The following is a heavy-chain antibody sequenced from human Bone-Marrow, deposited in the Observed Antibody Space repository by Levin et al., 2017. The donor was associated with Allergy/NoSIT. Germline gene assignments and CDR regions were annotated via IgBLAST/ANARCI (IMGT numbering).Heavy chain of an antibody. CDR3: ARAAGAAGRGGMDV. Sequence: SGGSLRLSCATSGFPFSTYGMAWVRQAPGKGLEWVASITTTSNYIHYADSVKGRFTISRDNANNSLSLQMNRLRGEDTAVYYCARAAGAAGRGGMDVWGQGATVTVSS. V-gene: IGHV3-21*01. CDR1: GFPFSTYG. J-gene: IGHJ6*02. CDR2: ITTTSNYI. D-gene: IGHD6-13*01.